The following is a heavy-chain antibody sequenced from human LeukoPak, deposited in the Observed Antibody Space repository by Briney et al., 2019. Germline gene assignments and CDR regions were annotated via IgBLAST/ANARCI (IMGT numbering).Heavy chain of an antibody. CDR2: ISTSGSTI. Sequence: GGSLRLSCAASGFSFSDYEMNWVRQAPGKGLEWISYISTSGSTIHYADSVKGRFTISRDNAKNSLYLQMNSLRAEDTAVYYCARDTYDILTGYYKWAFDIWGQGTMVTVSS. V-gene: IGHV3-48*03. CDR1: GFSFSDYE. J-gene: IGHJ3*02. D-gene: IGHD3-9*01. CDR3: ARDTYDILTGYYKWAFDI.